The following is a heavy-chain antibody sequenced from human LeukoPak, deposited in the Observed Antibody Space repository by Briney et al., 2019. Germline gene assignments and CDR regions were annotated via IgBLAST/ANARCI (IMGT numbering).Heavy chain of an antibody. J-gene: IGHJ6*03. CDR3: ARTAYYDFCRGYYSPYYYYHYMDV. D-gene: IGHD3-3*01. V-gene: IGHV4-4*09. Sequence: KSSETLSLTCTVSGGSLSSYYWSWIRQPPGKGLEWIGCIYTSGSTNYNPPLKSRVTISLDTSNNQLSPKLSSVTAADTAVYYCARTAYYDFCRGYYSPYYYYHYMDVWGKGTTVTVSS. CDR1: GGSLSSYY. CDR2: IYTSGST.